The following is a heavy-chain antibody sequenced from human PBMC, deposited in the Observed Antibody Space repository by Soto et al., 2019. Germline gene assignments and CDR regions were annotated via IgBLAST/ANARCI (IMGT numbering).Heavy chain of an antibody. CDR3: ARGLRGDSGWY. Sequence: QVHLVQSGAEVKKPGASVRVSCKASGYTFTSYNSNWVRQASGQGLEWLGWTNPNSGKVGYAQKFQVRFTVTIDHSTNRAYMELTSLKYDDTAVYYCARGLRGDSGWY. V-gene: IGHV1-8*01. J-gene: IGHJ2*01. CDR2: TNPNSGKV. D-gene: IGHD6-25*01. CDR1: GYTFTSYN.